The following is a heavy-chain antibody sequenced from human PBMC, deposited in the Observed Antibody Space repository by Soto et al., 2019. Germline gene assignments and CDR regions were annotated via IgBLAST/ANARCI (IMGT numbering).Heavy chain of an antibody. D-gene: IGHD3-10*01. Sequence: SGPTLVNPTQTLTLTCTFSGFSLSTSGVGVGWIRQPPGKALEWLALIYWDDDKRYSPSLKNRLTITKDTSKNQVVLTMTNMDPVDTATYYCARIRRITMVRGVTSPYYYYGMDVWGQGT. CDR3: ARIRRITMVRGVTSPYYYYGMDV. CDR2: IYWDDDK. V-gene: IGHV2-5*02. J-gene: IGHJ6*02. CDR1: GFSLSTSGVG.